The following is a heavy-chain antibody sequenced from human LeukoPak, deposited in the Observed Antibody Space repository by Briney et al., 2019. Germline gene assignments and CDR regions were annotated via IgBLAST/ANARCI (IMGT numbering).Heavy chain of an antibody. CDR3: ATRERYCSSTSCYEWFDP. Sequence: GGSLRLSCAASGFTFSTYAMSWGRQAPGKGLEWVSGISDSGGSTYYADSVKGRFTISRDNSKNTLYLQMNSLRAEDTAVYYCATRERYCSSTSCYEWFDPWGQGTLVTVSS. J-gene: IGHJ5*02. D-gene: IGHD2-2*01. CDR2: ISDSGGST. CDR1: GFTFSTYA. V-gene: IGHV3-23*01.